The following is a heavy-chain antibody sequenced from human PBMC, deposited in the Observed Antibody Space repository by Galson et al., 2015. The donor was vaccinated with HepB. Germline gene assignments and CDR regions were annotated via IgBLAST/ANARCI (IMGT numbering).Heavy chain of an antibody. CDR2: INPNSGGT. D-gene: IGHD2-21*01. Sequence: SVKVSCKASGYTLTGYYMHWVRQAPGQGLEWMGSINPNSGGTSYAQKFQGRVTMTRDTSISTAYMELSRLRSDDTVVYYCARPPKTPICNWSDPRGQGTLVAASS. CDR3: ARPPKTPICNWSDP. J-gene: IGHJ5*02. V-gene: IGHV1-2*02. CDR1: GYTLTGYY.